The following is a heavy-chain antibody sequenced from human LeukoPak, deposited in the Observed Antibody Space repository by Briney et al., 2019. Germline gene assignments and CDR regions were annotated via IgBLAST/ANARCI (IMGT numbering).Heavy chain of an antibody. CDR2: ISYDGSNE. CDR1: GFTFSTYG. CDR3: AKEFNRGLPDY. D-gene: IGHD2-21*01. Sequence: PGGSLRLSCAASGFTFSTYGMHWVRQAPGKGLEWVAVISYDGSNEYYADYVKGRFTISRDNSKNTLYLQMSSLRAEDTAVYYCAKEFNRGLPDYWGQGTLVTVSS. J-gene: IGHJ4*02. V-gene: IGHV3-30*18.